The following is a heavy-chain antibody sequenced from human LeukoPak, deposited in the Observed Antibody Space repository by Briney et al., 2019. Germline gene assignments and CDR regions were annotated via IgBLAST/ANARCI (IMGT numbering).Heavy chain of an antibody. Sequence: GGSLRLSCAASGFTFSNHDMHWVRQATGKGLEWVSAIGTGGDTYYDASVKGRFTISRENARSSLYLQMNGLRVGDTAVYYCARGGNYFGSGTYPFPLDIWGQGTMVTVSS. D-gene: IGHD3-10*01. CDR3: ARGGNYFGSGTYPFPLDI. J-gene: IGHJ3*02. V-gene: IGHV3-13*01. CDR1: GFTFSNHD. CDR2: IGTGGDT.